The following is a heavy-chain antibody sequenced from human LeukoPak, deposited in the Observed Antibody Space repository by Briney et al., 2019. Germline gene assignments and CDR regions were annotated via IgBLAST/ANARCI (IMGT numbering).Heavy chain of an antibody. CDR1: GYSFTSYW. D-gene: IGHD2-21*02. Sequence: GESLKISCKGSGYSFTSYWIGWVRQMPGKGLEWMGIIYPGDSGTRYSPSFQGQVTISADKSISTAYLQWSSLKASDTAMYYCARFLYCGGDCYSGQDYWGQGTLVTVSS. J-gene: IGHJ4*02. CDR3: ARFLYCGGDCYSGQDY. V-gene: IGHV5-51*01. CDR2: IYPGDSGT.